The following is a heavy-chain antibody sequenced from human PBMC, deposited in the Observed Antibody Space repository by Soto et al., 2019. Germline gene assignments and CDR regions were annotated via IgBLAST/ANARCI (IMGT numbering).Heavy chain of an antibody. CDR2: IYYSGST. J-gene: IGHJ4*02. D-gene: IGHD3-10*01. CDR1: GGSISSYY. V-gene: IGHV4-59*01. Sequence: SETLSLTCTVSGGSISSYYWSWIRQPPGKGLEWIGYIYYSGSTNYNPSPKSRVTISVDTSKNQFSLKLSSVTAADTVVYYCARDRGRRGYFDYWGQGTLVTVSS. CDR3: ARDRGRRGYFDY.